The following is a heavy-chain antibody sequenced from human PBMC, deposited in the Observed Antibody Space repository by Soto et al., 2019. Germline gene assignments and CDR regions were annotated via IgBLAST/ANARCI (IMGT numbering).Heavy chain of an antibody. CDR2: IYHSGST. CDR3: ARGNVVPIDY. D-gene: IGHD2-21*01. V-gene: IGHV4-30-2*01. Sequence: SETLSLTCAVSGGSISSGDYSWNWIRQPPGKGLEWIGYIYHSGSTYYNPSLKSRVTISVDRSKNQFSLKLSSVTAADTAVYYCARGNVVPIDYWGQGTLVTVSS. J-gene: IGHJ4*02. CDR1: GGSISSGDYS.